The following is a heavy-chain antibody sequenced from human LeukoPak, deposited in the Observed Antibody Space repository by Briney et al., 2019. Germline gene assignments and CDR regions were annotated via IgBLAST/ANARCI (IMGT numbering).Heavy chain of an antibody. CDR2: INTYNGNT. Sequence: GASVKVSCKASGYTFTNYGVSWVRQTPGQGLEWMGWINTYNGNTKYAQKVQGRVTMTIDTSTSTAYMELRSLKSDDTAVYYCARDDCTNHVCYLWFDPWGQGTLVTVSS. CDR3: ARDDCTNHVCYLWFDP. J-gene: IGHJ5*02. D-gene: IGHD2-8*01. V-gene: IGHV1-18*01. CDR1: GYTFTNYG.